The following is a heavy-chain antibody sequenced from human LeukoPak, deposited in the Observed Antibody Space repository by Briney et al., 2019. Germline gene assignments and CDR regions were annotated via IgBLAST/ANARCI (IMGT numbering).Heavy chain of an antibody. Sequence: ASVKVSCKTSGYTFADYFIHWVRQAPGQGLEWMGRINANSGGTEYEQKFQGRVTMTRDTSISTAYVEVNWLISDDTAIYYCARDLSSTPNWEFDYWGQGTRLAVSS. CDR1: GYTFADYF. CDR3: ARDLSSTPNWEFDY. V-gene: IGHV1-2*06. D-gene: IGHD1-26*01. CDR2: INANSGGT. J-gene: IGHJ4*02.